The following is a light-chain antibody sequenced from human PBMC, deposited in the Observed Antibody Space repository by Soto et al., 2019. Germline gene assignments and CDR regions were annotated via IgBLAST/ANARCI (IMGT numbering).Light chain of an antibody. CDR1: SSDAGGYNY. CDR3: CSYRSGTTWV. CDR2: EVT. Sequence: QSALTQPASVSGSPGQSITISCTGTSSDAGGYNYVSWYQQHPGKAPKLMIYEVTNRPSGVSHRFSGSKSGNSASLTISGLQAEDEADYYCCSYRSGTTWVFGGGTQLTVL. V-gene: IGLV2-14*01. J-gene: IGLJ3*02.